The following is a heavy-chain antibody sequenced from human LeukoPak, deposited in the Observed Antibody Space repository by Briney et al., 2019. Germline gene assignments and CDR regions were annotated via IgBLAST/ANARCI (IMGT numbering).Heavy chain of an antibody. J-gene: IGHJ4*02. CDR1: GGSISSSNW. CDR2: IYHSGST. CDR3: XSLNGYYFDY. D-gene: IGHD1-1*01. V-gene: IGHV4-4*02. Sequence: TXAVXGGSISSSNWWSWVRQPPGKGLEWIGEIYHSGSTNYNPSLKSRVTISVDKYKNQLYMKLSSVTAADTGVYYXXSLNGYYFDYWGQGTLVTVSS.